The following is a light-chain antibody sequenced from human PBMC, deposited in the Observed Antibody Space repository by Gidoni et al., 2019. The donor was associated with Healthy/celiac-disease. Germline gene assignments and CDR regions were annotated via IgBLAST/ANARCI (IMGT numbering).Light chain of an antibody. CDR2: AAS. J-gene: IGKJ3*01. CDR1: QSISSY. Sequence: DIQMTQSPSSLSASVGDRVTITCRASQSISSYLNWYQQKPGKAPKLLIYAASSFQSGVPSRFSGSGSGTDFTLTISSLQPEDFATYYCQQSYSTPPITFXPXTKVXIK. CDR3: QQSYSTPPIT. V-gene: IGKV1-39*01.